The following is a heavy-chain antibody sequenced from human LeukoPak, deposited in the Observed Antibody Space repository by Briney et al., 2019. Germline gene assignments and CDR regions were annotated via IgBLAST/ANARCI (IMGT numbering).Heavy chain of an antibody. J-gene: IGHJ4*02. CDR3: AKDRGYCSSTSCPHHYFDY. CDR1: GFTFSSYA. CDR2: ISGSGGST. Sequence: GGSLRLSCAASGFTFSSYAMSWVRQAPGEGLEWVSAISGSGGSTYYADSVKGRFTISRDNSKNTLYLQMNSPRAEDTAVYYCAKDRGYCSSTSCPHHYFDYWGQGTLVTVSS. V-gene: IGHV3-23*01. D-gene: IGHD2-2*01.